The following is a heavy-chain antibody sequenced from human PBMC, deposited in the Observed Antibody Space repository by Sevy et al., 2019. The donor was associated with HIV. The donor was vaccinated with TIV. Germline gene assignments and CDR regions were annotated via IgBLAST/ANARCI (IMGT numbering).Heavy chain of an antibody. V-gene: IGHV3-9*01. CDR2: ISWNSGSI. Sequence: GGSLRLSCAASGFTFDDYAMHWVRQAPAKGLEWVSAISWNSGSIGYADSVKGRFTISRDNAKNSLYLQMNSLRAEDTALYYCAKDGGGIGVATIAWYFDLWGRGTLVTVSS. CDR3: AKDGGGIGVATIAWYFDL. D-gene: IGHD5-12*01. CDR1: GFTFDDYA. J-gene: IGHJ2*01.